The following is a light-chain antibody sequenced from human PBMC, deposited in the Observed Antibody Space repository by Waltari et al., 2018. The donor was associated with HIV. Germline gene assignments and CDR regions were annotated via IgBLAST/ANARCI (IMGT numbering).Light chain of an antibody. V-gene: IGLV2-14*03. CDR1: SSAVGGYNY. Sequence: QSALTQPASVSGSPGQSITISCTGTSSAVGGYNYVSWYQQHPGKAPKLMIYDVSNRPAGVSNRFSGSKSGNTASLTISGLQAEDEADYYCSSYRSSSTWVFGGGTKLTVL. CDR2: DVS. J-gene: IGLJ3*02. CDR3: SSYRSSSTWV.